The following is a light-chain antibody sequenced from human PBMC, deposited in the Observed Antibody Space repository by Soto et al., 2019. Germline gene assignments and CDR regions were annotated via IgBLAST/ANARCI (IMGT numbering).Light chain of an antibody. J-gene: IGKJ5*01. CDR1: QSVSTN. CDR2: GAS. Sequence: ETVMTQSPATLSVSPGERATLSCRASQSVSTNLAWYQHKPGQAPRLLISGASTRATGLPARFSGSGSGTEFTLTISSLEPEDFAVYYCQQRSNWPPITFGQGTRLEIK. V-gene: IGKV3-15*01. CDR3: QQRSNWPPIT.